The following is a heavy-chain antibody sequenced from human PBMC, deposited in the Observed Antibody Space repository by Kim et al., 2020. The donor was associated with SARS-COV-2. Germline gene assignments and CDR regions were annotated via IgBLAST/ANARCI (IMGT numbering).Heavy chain of an antibody. CDR3: AKDRIAPAGGGWFDP. Sequence: DSVKGRFTISRDNSKNTLYLQMNTLRAEDTAVYYCAKDRIAPAGGGWFDPWGQGTLVTVSS. V-gene: IGHV3-23*01. D-gene: IGHD6-13*01. J-gene: IGHJ5*02.